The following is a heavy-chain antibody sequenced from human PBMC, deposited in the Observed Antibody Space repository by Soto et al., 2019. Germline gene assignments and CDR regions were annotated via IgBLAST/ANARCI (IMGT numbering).Heavy chain of an antibody. CDR3: ARDVDYSFDY. J-gene: IGHJ4*02. D-gene: IGHD4-4*01. CDR2: ISSRSGTI. V-gene: IGHV3-48*01. Sequence: WGSLRLSCAASGFSFSTYSMNWVRQAPGKGLEWVAYISSRSGTISYADSVQGRFTISNDNAKNSLFLQMNSLRAEDTAVYYCARDVDYSFDYWGQGTLVTVSS. CDR1: GFSFSTYS.